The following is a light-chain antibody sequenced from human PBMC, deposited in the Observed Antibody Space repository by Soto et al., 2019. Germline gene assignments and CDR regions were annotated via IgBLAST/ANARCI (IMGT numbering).Light chain of an antibody. J-gene: IGLJ1*01. V-gene: IGLV2-11*01. CDR1: SSDVGGYNY. CDR3: SSYAGSYTHV. Sequence: QSVLTQPRSVSGSPGQSVTISCTGTSSDVGGYNYVSWYQQHPGKAPKLMIYDVSKRPSGVPDRFSGSKSGNTASLTISGLQAEDEAGYYCSSYAGSYTHVFGTGTKVTVL. CDR2: DVS.